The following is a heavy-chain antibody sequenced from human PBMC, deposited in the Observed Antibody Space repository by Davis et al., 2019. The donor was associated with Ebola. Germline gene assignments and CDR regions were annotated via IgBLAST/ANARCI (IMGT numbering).Heavy chain of an antibody. V-gene: IGHV3-49*04. CDR3: ARMYSGSPEGGDY. CDR2: IRSKGYGGKT. CDR1: GFTFSSYS. D-gene: IGHD1-26*01. Sequence: GESLKISCAASGFTFSSYSMNWVRQAPGKGLEWVGFIRSKGYGGKTEYAASVKGRFTISRDDSKSIAYMQMNSLKTEDTAVYYCARMYSGSPEGGDYWGQGTLVIVSS. J-gene: IGHJ4*02.